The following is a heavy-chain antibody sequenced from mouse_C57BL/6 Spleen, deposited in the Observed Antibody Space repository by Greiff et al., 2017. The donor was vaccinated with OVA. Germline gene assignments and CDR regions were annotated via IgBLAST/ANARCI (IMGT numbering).Heavy chain of an antibody. J-gene: IGHJ1*03. CDR1: GYSIPSGYY. Sequence: VQLKESGPGLVKPSQSLSLTCSVTGYSIPSGYYWTWIRQFPGNNLEWMGYISYDGSNNYNPSLKNRISITRDTSKNQFFLKLNSVTTEDTATYYCARRYGSPYWYFDVWGTGTTVTVSS. D-gene: IGHD1-1*01. CDR2: ISYDGSN. CDR3: ARRYGSPYWYFDV. V-gene: IGHV3-6*01.